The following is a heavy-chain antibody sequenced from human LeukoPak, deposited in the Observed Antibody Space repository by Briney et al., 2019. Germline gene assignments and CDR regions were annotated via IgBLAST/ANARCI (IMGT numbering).Heavy chain of an antibody. Sequence: SETLSLTCTVSGGSISSGSYYWSWIRQPAGKGLEWIGRIYTSGSTNYNPSLKSRVTISVDTSKNQFSLKLSSVTAADTAVYYCARAGVLDYLYYFDYWGQGTLVTVSS. CDR1: GGSISSGSYY. J-gene: IGHJ4*02. CDR3: ARAGVLDYLYYFDY. V-gene: IGHV4-61*02. D-gene: IGHD2-2*03. CDR2: IYTSGST.